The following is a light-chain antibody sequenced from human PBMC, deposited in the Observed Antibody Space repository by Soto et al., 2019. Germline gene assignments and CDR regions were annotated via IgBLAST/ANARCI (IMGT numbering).Light chain of an antibody. CDR1: QGLRSW. CDR3: QQADSFPLT. CDR2: AAS. Sequence: DFQMTPPQSSVSASVGDRVTITCRASQGLRSWLAWYQQKPGKAPNLLTYAASSLQSGVPSRFSVSGSGTDFTLTITGPQPEYVAPYDCQQADSFPLTSGGGTKVEIK. V-gene: IGKV1-12*01. J-gene: IGKJ4*01.